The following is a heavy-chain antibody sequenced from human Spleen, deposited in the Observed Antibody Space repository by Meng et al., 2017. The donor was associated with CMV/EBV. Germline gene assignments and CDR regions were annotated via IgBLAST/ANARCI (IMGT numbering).Heavy chain of an antibody. CDR2: INHSGST. Sequence: GSFSGHFWSWIRQPPGKGLEWIGEINHSGSTNYNPSLKSRITLSLDTSRNQFALKLSSVTAADTAVYYCARGDDFWGGYYRAYFDSWGQGTLVTVSS. V-gene: IGHV4-34*01. D-gene: IGHD3-3*01. CDR3: ARGDDFWGGYYRAYFDS. CDR1: GSFSGHF. J-gene: IGHJ4*02.